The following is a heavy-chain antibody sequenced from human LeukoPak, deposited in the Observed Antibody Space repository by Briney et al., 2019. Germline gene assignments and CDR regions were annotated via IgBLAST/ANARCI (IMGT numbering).Heavy chain of an antibody. Sequence: ASETLSLTCTVSGGSVSSGSYYWSWIRQPPGKGLEWLGYIYHSGSTNYNPSLKSRLTISVDTSKSQFSLNLSSVTAADTAVYYCARVGGGSYSYFDFWGLGTLVTVSS. D-gene: IGHD1-26*01. CDR1: GGSVSSGSYY. CDR2: IYHSGST. CDR3: ARVGGGSYSYFDF. V-gene: IGHV4-61*01. J-gene: IGHJ4*02.